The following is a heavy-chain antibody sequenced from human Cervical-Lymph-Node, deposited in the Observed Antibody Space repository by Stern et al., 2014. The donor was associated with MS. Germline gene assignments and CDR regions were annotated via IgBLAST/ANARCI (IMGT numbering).Heavy chain of an antibody. D-gene: IGHD5/OR15-5a*01. CDR1: GYTFTGYY. J-gene: IGHJ6*02. Sequence: VQLVQSGAEVKKPGTSVKVSCKASGYTFTGYYIHWLRQAPGQGLEWVGRIDPNSVGSNYAHKLQARVTMTRDSSITTAYMQLTRLRSDDTAVYYCAVSGHVSRNYFFYYNGMDVWGQGTTVTVSS. CDR2: IDPNSVGS. CDR3: AVSGHVSRNYFFYYNGMDV. V-gene: IGHV1-2*06.